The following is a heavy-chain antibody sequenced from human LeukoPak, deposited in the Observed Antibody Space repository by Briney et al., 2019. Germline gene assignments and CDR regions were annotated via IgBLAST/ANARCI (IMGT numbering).Heavy chain of an antibody. D-gene: IGHD6-19*01. V-gene: IGHV4-39*07. Sequence: SETLSLTCTVSGGSISSNSYYWSWIRQPPGKGLEWIGEINHSGSTNYNPSLKSRVTISVDTSKDQFSLKLSSVTAADTAVYYCARAPRIAVAVRDPRLYYFDYWGQGTLVTVSS. J-gene: IGHJ4*02. CDR1: GGSISSNSYY. CDR3: ARAPRIAVAVRDPRLYYFDY. CDR2: INHSGST.